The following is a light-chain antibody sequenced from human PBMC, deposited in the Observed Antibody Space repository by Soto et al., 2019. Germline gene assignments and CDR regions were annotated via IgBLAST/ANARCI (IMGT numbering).Light chain of an antibody. CDR3: QQSHSSSWT. CDR2: GTS. CDR1: QSISNS. V-gene: IGKV1-39*01. Sequence: DIQLTQSPSSLSSSVGDRVTITCRASQSISNSLNWYQQKPGKAPNLLIYGTSDLQSGVPSRFSGSGSGTEFTLTISRLQRDDFATYYCQQSHSSSWTFGQGTKVEIK. J-gene: IGKJ1*01.